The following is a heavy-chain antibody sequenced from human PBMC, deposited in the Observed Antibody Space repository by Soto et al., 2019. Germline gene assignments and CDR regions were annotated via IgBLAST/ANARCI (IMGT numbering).Heavy chain of an antibody. D-gene: IGHD3-9*01. CDR1: GFAFNNYA. CDR2: ISTSGSAT. V-gene: IGHV3-23*01. Sequence: PGGSLRLSCAPSGFAFNNYAMTWVRQAPGKGLEWVSGISTSGSATYYADSVKGRFTISRDNSKNTLYLQMNSLRAEDTAVYYCSNDILTGFFYICGQGSMVPVSS. CDR3: SNDILTGFFYI. J-gene: IGHJ3*02.